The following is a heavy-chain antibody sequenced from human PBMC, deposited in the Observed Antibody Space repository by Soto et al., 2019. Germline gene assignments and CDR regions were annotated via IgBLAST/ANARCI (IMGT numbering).Heavy chain of an antibody. CDR1: GFRFSEHA. D-gene: IGHD2-2*03. CDR3: SRGSFGYYGP. CDR2: IRNTPYGGTT. V-gene: IGHV3-49*03. J-gene: IGHJ5*02. Sequence: HPGWSLRLSCNCSGFRFSEHAMTWFRQAPGKGLEWVGFIRNTPYGGTTDYAASVRGRFTISRDDSASIAYLQMNSLKTEDSGLYYCSRGSFGYYGPWGPGTLVTVSS.